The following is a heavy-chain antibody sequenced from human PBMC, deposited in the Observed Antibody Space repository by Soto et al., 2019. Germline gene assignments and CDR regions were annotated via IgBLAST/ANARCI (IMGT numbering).Heavy chain of an antibody. Sequence: PSETLSRTCTVSGGSISSGGYYLSWLRQHPGQGLEWIGHIYYSGSTYYNPSLKSRVPISVDTSKNQFSLKLSSVTAADTAVHYCARSYYDYVWGSYRSGISWVAWYDPWGQGTLVA. D-gene: IGHD3-16*02. CDR3: ARSYYDYVWGSYRSGISWVAWYDP. V-gene: IGHV4-31*03. CDR2: IYYSGST. J-gene: IGHJ5*02. CDR1: GGSISSGGYY.